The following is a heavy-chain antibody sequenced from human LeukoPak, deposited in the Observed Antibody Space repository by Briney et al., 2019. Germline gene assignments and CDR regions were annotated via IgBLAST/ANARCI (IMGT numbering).Heavy chain of an antibody. Sequence: PSETLSLTCAVYGGSFSGYYWSWIRQPPGKGLEWIGEINHSGSTNYNPSLKSRVTISVDTSKNQFSLKLSSVTAADTAVYYCARADVSRIYFQHWGQGTLVTVSS. CDR3: ARADVSRIYFQH. CDR2: INHSGST. J-gene: IGHJ1*01. V-gene: IGHV4-34*01. D-gene: IGHD3-22*01. CDR1: GGSFSGYY.